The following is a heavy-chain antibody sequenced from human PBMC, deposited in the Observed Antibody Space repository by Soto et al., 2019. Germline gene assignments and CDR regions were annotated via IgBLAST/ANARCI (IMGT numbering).Heavy chain of an antibody. CDR3: AREDGDYESYYYYGMDV. Sequence: QVQLVQSGAEVKKPGASVKVSCKASGYTFTSYGISWVRQAPGQGLEWMGWISAYNGNTNYAQKLQGRVTMTTDTPTSTADREPRSQRSDDTAVYYCAREDGDYESYYYYGMDVSRQGTTVTVSS. V-gene: IGHV1-18*01. D-gene: IGHD4-17*01. J-gene: IGHJ6*02. CDR1: GYTFTSYG. CDR2: ISAYNGNT.